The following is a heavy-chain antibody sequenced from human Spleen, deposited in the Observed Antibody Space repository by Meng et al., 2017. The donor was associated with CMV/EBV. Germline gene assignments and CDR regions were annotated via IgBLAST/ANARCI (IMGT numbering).Heavy chain of an antibody. Sequence: ASVKVSCKASGYTFTGYYMHWVRQAPGQGLEWMGWINPNNGGTNYAQKFQGRVTMTRDTSISTAYMELSRLRSDDTAVYYCASGMYSSSGIGMDVWGQGTTVTVSS. CDR2: INPNNGGT. J-gene: IGHJ6*02. V-gene: IGHV1-2*02. CDR1: GYTFTGYY. CDR3: ASGMYSSSGIGMDV. D-gene: IGHD6-6*01.